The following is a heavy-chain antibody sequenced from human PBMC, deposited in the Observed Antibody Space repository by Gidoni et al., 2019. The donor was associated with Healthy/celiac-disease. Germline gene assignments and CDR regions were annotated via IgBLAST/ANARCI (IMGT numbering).Heavy chain of an antibody. Sequence: EVQLVESGGGLVKPGGSLRLSCPASGFTFSSYSMNWVRQAPGKGLEWVSSISSSSSYIYYADSVKGRFTISRDNAKNSLYLQMNSLRAEDTAVYYCARVGGAMAFDYWGQGTLVTVSS. CDR3: ARVGGAMAFDY. J-gene: IGHJ4*02. D-gene: IGHD3-16*01. CDR1: GFTFSSYS. V-gene: IGHV3-21*01. CDR2: ISSSSSYI.